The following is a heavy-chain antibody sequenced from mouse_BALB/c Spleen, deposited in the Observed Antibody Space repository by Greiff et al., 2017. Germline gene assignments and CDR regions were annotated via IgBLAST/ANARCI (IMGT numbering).Heavy chain of an antibody. CDR3: AKKEGPYYGLYYYAMDY. V-gene: IGHV2-5-1*01. D-gene: IGHD2-10*01. CDR1: GFSLTSYG. J-gene: IGHJ4*01. Sequence: QVQLQQSGPSLVPPSQSLSITCTVSGFSLTSYGVHWVRQPPGKGLEWLGVIWRGGSTDYNAAFMSRLSITKDNSKSQVFFKMNSLQADDTAIYYCAKKEGPYYGLYYYAMDYWGEGTSVTVSS. CDR2: IWRGGST.